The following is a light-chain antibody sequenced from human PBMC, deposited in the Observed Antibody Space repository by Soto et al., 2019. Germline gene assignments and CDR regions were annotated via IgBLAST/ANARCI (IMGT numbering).Light chain of an antibody. CDR2: KAS. CDR3: QQYNYYPWT. V-gene: IGKV1-5*03. CDR1: QSISTW. Sequence: DIQMTQSPSTLSAFVGDRVTITCRASQSISTWLAWYQQKPGKAPKLLIYKASSLETGVPSRFSASGSGTEFTLTISSLQPDDFATYYCQQYNYYPWTFGQGTKVEIK. J-gene: IGKJ1*01.